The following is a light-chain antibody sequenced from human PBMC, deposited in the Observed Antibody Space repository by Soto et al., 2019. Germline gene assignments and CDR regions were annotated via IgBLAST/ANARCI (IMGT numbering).Light chain of an antibody. Sequence: EIVLTQSPATLSLSPGERATLSCRASQSVSSYLAWYQQKPGQAPRLLIYDASNRATGIPARFSGSGSGTDFTLSSSSREPEDFAVYYCQQRSNWPPAPTFGGGTKVEIK. J-gene: IGKJ4*01. CDR2: DAS. CDR1: QSVSSY. CDR3: QQRSNWPPAPT. V-gene: IGKV3-11*01.